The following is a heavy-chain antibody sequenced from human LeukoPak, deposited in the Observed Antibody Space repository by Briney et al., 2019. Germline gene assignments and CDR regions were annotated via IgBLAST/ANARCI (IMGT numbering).Heavy chain of an antibody. CDR1: GATFVSFD. J-gene: IGHJ3*02. CDR3: ASRSHRKAFDT. Sequence: ASVKVSCKTSGATFVSFDINWVRQAPGQGLEWMGRIIPILGATNYAQKFQGTVTLTADTSTNTAYMELSNLRSEDTALYFCASRSHRKAFDTWGQGTMVTVSS. D-gene: IGHD1-14*01. CDR2: IIPILGAT. V-gene: IGHV1-69*04.